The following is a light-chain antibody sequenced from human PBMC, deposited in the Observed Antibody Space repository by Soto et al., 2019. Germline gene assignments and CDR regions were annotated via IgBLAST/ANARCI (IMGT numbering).Light chain of an antibody. V-gene: IGKV3-11*01. CDR3: QQRANWT. CDR1: QSVNSY. CDR2: DAS. Sequence: EIVLTQSPATLSLSPGERATLSCGASQSVNSYLAWYQQKPGQAPRLLIYDASNRATGIPARFSGSGSGTDFTLTISSLEPEDFAVYYCQQRANWTFGQGTKVEMK. J-gene: IGKJ1*01.